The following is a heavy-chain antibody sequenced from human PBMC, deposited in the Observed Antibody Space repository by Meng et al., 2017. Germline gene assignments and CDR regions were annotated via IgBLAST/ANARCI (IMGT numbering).Heavy chain of an antibody. CDR2: ISWNSGSI. Sequence: SLKISCAASGFTFDDYAMHWVRQAPGKGLEWVSGISWNSGSIGYADSVKGRFTISRDNAKNSLYLQMNSLRAEDTGFYYCARARYYYDSSGSLPAAGWGRGTLVTVSS. CDR1: GFTFDDYA. D-gene: IGHD3-22*01. CDR3: ARARYYYDSSGSLPAAG. V-gene: IGHV3-9*01. J-gene: IGHJ4*02.